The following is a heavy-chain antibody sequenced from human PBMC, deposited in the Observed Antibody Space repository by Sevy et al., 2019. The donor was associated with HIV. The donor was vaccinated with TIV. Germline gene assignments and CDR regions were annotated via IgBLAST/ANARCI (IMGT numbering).Heavy chain of an antibody. CDR3: ARVGTGSYRAYFDY. CDR1: EFTVSSSC. Sequence: GGSLRLSCAASEFTVSSSCMSWVRQAPGKGLEWVSILYSGGSTYYAASVKGRFAVSRDNSKNTLYLQMNSLRAEDTAVYYCARVGTGSYRAYFDYWGQGTLVTVSS. J-gene: IGHJ4*02. D-gene: IGHD1-26*01. V-gene: IGHV3-53*01. CDR2: LYSGGST.